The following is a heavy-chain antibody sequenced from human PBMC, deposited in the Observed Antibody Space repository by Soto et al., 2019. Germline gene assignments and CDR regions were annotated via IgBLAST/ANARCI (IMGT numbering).Heavy chain of an antibody. Sequence: QVQLVQSGAEVKKPGASVKVSCKASGYTFTSYYMHWVRQAPGQGLEWMGIINPSGGSTSYAQKFQGRVTMTRDTSTSTVYMELSSLRSEDTAVYYCASSYPSGTPPNYYYYYGMDVWGQGTTVTVSS. J-gene: IGHJ6*02. CDR2: INPSGGST. D-gene: IGHD1-26*01. V-gene: IGHV1-46*01. CDR1: GYTFTSYY. CDR3: ASSYPSGTPPNYYYYYGMDV.